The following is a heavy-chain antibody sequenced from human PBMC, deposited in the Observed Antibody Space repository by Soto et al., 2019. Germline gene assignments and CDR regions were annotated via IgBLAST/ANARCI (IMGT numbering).Heavy chain of an antibody. CDR3: AREVGIRIAY. Sequence: QVQLVQSGAEVKKPGASVKVSCKASGYTFTSYDINWVRQATGQGLEWMGWMNPNSGNTGYAQRSQGRVTMTSNPSLRTAYMALRSLRSEDTAVYSCAREVGIRIAYWGQGTLVTVSS. J-gene: IGHJ4*02. CDR1: GYTFTSYD. V-gene: IGHV1-8*01. CDR2: MNPNSGNT. D-gene: IGHD1-26*01.